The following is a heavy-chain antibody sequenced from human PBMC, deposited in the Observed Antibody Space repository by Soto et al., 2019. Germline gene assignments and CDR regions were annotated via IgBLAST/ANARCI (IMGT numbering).Heavy chain of an antibody. J-gene: IGHJ4*02. D-gene: IGHD7-27*01. CDR2: VYYNGIT. CDR1: VGSIKNPY. V-gene: IGHV4-59*11. Sequence: QVQLQESGPGLVKPSETLSLTCTVSVGSIKNPYWSWIRQPPGKGLEWLGYVYYNGITNYNPSLKSRVTMSVDTSKNQVSLNLTSLTAADTATYYCARANWYSEYWGQGIPVTVSS. CDR3: ARANWYSEY.